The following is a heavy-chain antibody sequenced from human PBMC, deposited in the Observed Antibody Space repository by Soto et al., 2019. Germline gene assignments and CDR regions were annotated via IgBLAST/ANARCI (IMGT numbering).Heavy chain of an antibody. CDR3: ARPVAAPHYFDY. CDR2: IYISGSP. Sequence: SETLSLTCTASGGSISNYYWSWIRQPAGKGLEWIGRIYISGSPAYNSSLKSRVTMSVDSSKNQFSLKLSSVTTADTAIYYCARPVAAPHYFDYWGQGTPVTVS. D-gene: IGHD6-19*01. CDR1: GGSISNYY. J-gene: IGHJ4*02. V-gene: IGHV4-4*07.